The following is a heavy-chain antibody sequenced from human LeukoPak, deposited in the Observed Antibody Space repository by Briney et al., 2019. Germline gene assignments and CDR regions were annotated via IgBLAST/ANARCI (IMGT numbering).Heavy chain of an antibody. D-gene: IGHD3-3*01. CDR2: INYSGTT. V-gene: IGHV4-34*01. CDR3: ARVRITIFGVVIIPFDY. Sequence: SETLSLTCTVSGGSISSYYWSWIRQPPGKGLEWIGEINYSGTTSYNPSLKNRVTISVDRSKNQLSLKVSSVTAADTAVYYCARVRITIFGVVIIPFDYWGQGTLVTVSS. CDR1: GGSISSYY. J-gene: IGHJ4*02.